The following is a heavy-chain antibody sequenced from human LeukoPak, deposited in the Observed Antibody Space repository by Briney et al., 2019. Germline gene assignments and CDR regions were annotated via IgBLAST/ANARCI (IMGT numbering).Heavy chain of an antibody. CDR1: GGSISSYY. CDR3: ERGSAWYFY. J-gene: IGHJ4*02. Sequence: SETLSLTCTVSGGSISSYYWSWIRQPPGKGLEWFGYIYYSGSTNYNSSLKSRVTISVDTSKNQFSLKLNSVTAADTAVYFCERGSAWYFYWGQGTLVNVSS. CDR2: IYYSGST. V-gene: IGHV4-59*08. D-gene: IGHD6-19*01.